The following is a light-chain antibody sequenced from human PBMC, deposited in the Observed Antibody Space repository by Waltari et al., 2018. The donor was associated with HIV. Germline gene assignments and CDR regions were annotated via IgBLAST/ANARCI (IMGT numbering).Light chain of an antibody. V-gene: IGLV1-47*01. J-gene: IGLJ1*01. CDR1: SSNIENDN. CDR3: VGWDSRLSGYV. Sequence: QSVLTQPPSASGTPGQRGTISCSGSSSNIENDNVYWYQQLTGAAPRLLIYKDTQRPSGGPGRCTGSQAGPSASQASSGLRSEDEADYYCVGWDSRLSGYVFGSGTKGTVL. CDR2: KDT.